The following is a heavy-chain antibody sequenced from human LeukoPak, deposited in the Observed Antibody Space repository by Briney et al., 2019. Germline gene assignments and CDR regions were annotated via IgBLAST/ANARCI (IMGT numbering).Heavy chain of an antibody. Sequence: GASVKVSCKVSGYSLSAISMHWVRQAPGKGLEWMGNFDPQNGEIMYAQRFQGRVTMTEDTSTDTAYMELSSLKSNDTAVYYCALGGGTRWGQGTLVIVSS. J-gene: IGHJ4*02. CDR2: FDPQNGEI. CDR1: GYSLSAIS. D-gene: IGHD3-16*01. V-gene: IGHV1-24*01. CDR3: ALGGGTR.